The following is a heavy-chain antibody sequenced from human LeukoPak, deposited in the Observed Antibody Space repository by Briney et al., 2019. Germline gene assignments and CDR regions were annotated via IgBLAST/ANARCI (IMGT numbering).Heavy chain of an antibody. CDR3: AKRRGLELTYYYYMDV. D-gene: IGHD1-7*01. CDR1: GFTFSSYA. CDR2: IDTAGDT. V-gene: IGHV3-23*01. Sequence: GGSLRLSCAASGFTFSSYAMSWVRQAPGKGLEWVSAIDTAGDTFYPGSVKGRFTISRDNSKNTLYLQMNSLRAEDTAVYYCAKRRGLELTYYYYMDVWGKGTTVTVSS. J-gene: IGHJ6*03.